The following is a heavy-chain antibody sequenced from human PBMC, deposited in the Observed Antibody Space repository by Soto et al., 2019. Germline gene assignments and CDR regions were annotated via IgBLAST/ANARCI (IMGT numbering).Heavy chain of an antibody. CDR2: FRGRCDDGTT. CDR3: AKKVNSGSGSQYFDY. D-gene: IGHD3-10*01. Sequence: GGSLRLSCAASGFTFSSYSMSWVRQAPGKGLEWVSGFRGRCDDGTTYYADSVKGRFTISRDNSKNMLFLQMNSLRAKDTAIYYCAKKVNSGSGSQYFDYWGQGTLVTVSS. J-gene: IGHJ4*02. V-gene: IGHV3-23*01. CDR1: GFTFSSYS.